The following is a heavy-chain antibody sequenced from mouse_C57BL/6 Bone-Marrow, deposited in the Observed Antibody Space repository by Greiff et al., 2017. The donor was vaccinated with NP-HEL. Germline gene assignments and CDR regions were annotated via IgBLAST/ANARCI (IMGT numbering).Heavy chain of an antibody. CDR2: ISNLAYSI. CDR3: ARQDYYGLDY. CDR1: GFTFSDYG. D-gene: IGHD1-1*01. J-gene: IGHJ2*01. Sequence: VQLKESGGGLVQPGGSLKLSCAASGFTFSDYGMAWVRQAPRKGPEWVAFISNLAYSIYYADTVTGRFTISRENAKNTLYLEMSSLRSEDTAMYYCARQDYYGLDYWGQGTTLTVSS. V-gene: IGHV5-15*01.